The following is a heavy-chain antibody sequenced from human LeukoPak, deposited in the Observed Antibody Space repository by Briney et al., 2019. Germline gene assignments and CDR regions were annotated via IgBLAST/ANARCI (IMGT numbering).Heavy chain of an antibody. CDR2: INPNSGGT. D-gene: IGHD4-17*01. CDR3: ARDIGGDYGPSDWFDP. J-gene: IGHJ5*02. CDR1: GYTFTGYY. V-gene: IGHV1-2*02. Sequence: ASVKVSCKASGYTFTGYYMHWVRQAPGQGLEWMGWINPNSGGTNYAQKLQGRVTMTTDTSTSTAYMELRSLRSDDTAVYYCARDIGGDYGPSDWFDPWGQGTLVTVSS.